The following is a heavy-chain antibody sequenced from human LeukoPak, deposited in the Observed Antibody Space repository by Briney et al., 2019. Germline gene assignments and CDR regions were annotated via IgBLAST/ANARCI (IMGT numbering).Heavy chain of an antibody. CDR3: ARGSYDILTGYDYWFDP. D-gene: IGHD3-9*01. CDR2: IYPGDSDT. CDR1: GYSFTSYW. Sequence: GESLKISCKGSGYSFTSYWIGWVRQMPGKGLEWMGIIYPGDSDTRYSPSFQGQVTISADKSISTAYLQWSSLKASDTAMYYCARGSYDILTGYDYWFDPWGQGTLVTVSS. V-gene: IGHV5-51*01. J-gene: IGHJ5*02.